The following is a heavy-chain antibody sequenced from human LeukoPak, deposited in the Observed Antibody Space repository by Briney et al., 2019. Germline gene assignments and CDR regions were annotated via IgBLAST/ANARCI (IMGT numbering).Heavy chain of an antibody. CDR3: AKDQAWEPRLGGSNWFDP. D-gene: IGHD1-26*01. CDR2: ISGSGGTT. J-gene: IGHJ5*02. CDR1: RFSFSSYA. V-gene: IGHV3-23*01. Sequence: GGSLRPSCAASRFSFSSYAMSCVRPAPGKGLWWASAISGSGGTTYFADYGKGRFTVSRDNSKNTLYLQMNSLRVEDTAVYFCAKDQAWEPRLGGSNWFDPWGQGTLVTVSS.